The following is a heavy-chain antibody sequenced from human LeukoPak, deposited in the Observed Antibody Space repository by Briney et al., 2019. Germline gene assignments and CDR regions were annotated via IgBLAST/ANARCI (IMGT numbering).Heavy chain of an antibody. CDR1: GDSFTSYW. CDR3: ARHWGSSPAPFDY. Sequence: GESLKISCKDSGDSFTSYWIGWVRQMPGKGLEWMGIIYPGDSDTKYSPSFQGQVTISADKSISTACLQWSSLKASDTAMYYCARHWGSSPAPFDYWGQGTLVTVSS. J-gene: IGHJ4*02. V-gene: IGHV5-51*01. CDR2: IYPGDSDT. D-gene: IGHD3-16*01.